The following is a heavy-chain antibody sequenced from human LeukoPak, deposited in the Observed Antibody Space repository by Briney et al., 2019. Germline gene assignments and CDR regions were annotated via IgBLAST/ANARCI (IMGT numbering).Heavy chain of an antibody. CDR3: ARGGVGRRWLHLWYFDL. Sequence: TGGSLRLSCAASGFTFSSYEMNWVRQAPGKGLEWVSYISSSGSNIKYADSVKGRFTISRGNAKNSVYLQMNSLRAEDTAVYYCARGGVGRRWLHLWYFDLWGRGTLVTVSS. CDR1: GFTFSSYE. D-gene: IGHD5-24*01. J-gene: IGHJ2*01. CDR2: ISSSGSNI. V-gene: IGHV3-48*03.